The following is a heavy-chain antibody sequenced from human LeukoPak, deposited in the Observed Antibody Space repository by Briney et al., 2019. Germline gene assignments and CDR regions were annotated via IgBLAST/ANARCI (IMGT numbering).Heavy chain of an antibody. D-gene: IGHD1-1*01. V-gene: IGHV3-23*01. CDR3: ANGIRPNDY. J-gene: IGHJ4*02. CDR2: ISISGSKT. CDR1: GFTFSSYA. Sequence: PGGSLRLSCAASGFTFSSYAMSWVRQAPGKGLEWVSAISISGSKTYYADSVKGRFTISRDNSKNTLYLQMNSLRAEDTAVYYCANGIRPNDYWGQGTQVTVSS.